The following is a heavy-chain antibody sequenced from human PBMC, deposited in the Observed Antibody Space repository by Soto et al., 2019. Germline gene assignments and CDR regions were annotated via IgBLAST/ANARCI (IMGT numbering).Heavy chain of an antibody. CDR3: ARRGAPVAPYYYYYGMDV. J-gene: IGHJ6*02. CDR2: INPNSGGT. CDR1: GYTFTGYY. V-gene: IGHV1-2*04. Sequence: ASVKVSCKASGYTFTGYYMHWVRQAPGQGLEWMGWINPNSGGTNYAQKFQGWVTMTRGTSISTAYMELSRLRSDDTAVYYCARRGAPVAPYYYYYGMDVWGQGTTVTVSS. D-gene: IGHD2-15*01.